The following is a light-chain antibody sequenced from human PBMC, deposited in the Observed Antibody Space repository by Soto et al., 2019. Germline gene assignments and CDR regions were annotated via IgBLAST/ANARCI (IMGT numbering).Light chain of an antibody. J-gene: IGLJ1*01. CDR2: DVT. CDR3: SSYTSSSTYF. V-gene: IGLV2-14*01. CDR1: SSDVGGYNY. Sequence: QSALTQPASVSGSPGQSITICCTGTSSDVGGYNYVSWYQQHPGKAPRLLIYDVTNRPSGVSYRFSGSKSGNTASLTISGLQAEDEADYYCSSYTSSSTYFFGTGTKVTVL.